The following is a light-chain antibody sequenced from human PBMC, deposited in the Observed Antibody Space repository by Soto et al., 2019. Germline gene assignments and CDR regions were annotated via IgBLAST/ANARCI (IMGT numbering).Light chain of an antibody. Sequence: EIVMTQSPATLSVSPGERATLSCRASQSVNNNLAWYQQQPGQAPSLLIYGASTRATGIPARFSGSGSGTEFTLTISSLQSEDFAVYYCQQYNNWPLTFGGGTKVEIK. CDR1: QSVNNN. CDR3: QQYNNWPLT. J-gene: IGKJ4*01. V-gene: IGKV3-15*01. CDR2: GAS.